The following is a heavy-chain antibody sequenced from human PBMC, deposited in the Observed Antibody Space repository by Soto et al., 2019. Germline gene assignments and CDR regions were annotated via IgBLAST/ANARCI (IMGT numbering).Heavy chain of an antibody. CDR3: EREMTTRGMDV. J-gene: IGHJ6*04. Sequence: ASVQVSCQASGYTFTSYDINWVRQATGQGLEWMGWMNPNSGNTGYAQKFQGRVTMTRNTSLTTAYMELSSLSSEDTAVYYCEREMTTRGMDVWGKGTTVTVSS. D-gene: IGHD1-1*01. V-gene: IGHV1-8*01. CDR1: GYTFTSYD. CDR2: MNPNSGNT.